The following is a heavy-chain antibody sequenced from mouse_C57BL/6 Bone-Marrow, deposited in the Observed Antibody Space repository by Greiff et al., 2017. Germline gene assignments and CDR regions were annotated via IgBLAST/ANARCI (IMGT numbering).Heavy chain of an antibody. Sequence: DVKLQESGPGLVKPSQSLSLTCSVIGHFITSGHYWNWIRQFPGNKLEWMGYISYDGSNNYNPSPKNRISITRDTSKNQFFLKLNSVTTEDTATYYCARVGTTDYWGQGTTLTVSS. CDR3: ARVGTTDY. J-gene: IGHJ2*01. CDR2: ISYDGSN. CDR1: GHFITSGHY. D-gene: IGHD2-3*01. V-gene: IGHV3-6*01.